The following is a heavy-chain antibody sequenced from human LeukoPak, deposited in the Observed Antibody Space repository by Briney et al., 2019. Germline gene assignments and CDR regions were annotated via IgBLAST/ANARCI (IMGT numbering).Heavy chain of an antibody. CDR2: ISYDGSNK. J-gene: IGHJ3*02. CDR3: AKRAHSSGYYFAFDI. Sequence: GGPLRLSCAASGFTFSSYGMHWVRQAPGKGLEWVAVISYDGSNKYYRDSVKGRFTISRDNSKNTLYLQMNSLRAEDTAVYYCAKRAHSSGYYFAFDIWGQGTMVTVSS. D-gene: IGHD3-22*01. CDR1: GFTFSSYG. V-gene: IGHV3-30*18.